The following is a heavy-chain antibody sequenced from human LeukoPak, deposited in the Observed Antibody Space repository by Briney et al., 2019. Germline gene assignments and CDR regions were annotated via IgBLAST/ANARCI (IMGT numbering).Heavy chain of an antibody. CDR2: IKQDGSEK. CDR3: ARDSLLPYSSSSLYYYYGMDV. Sequence: GGSLRLSCAASGFTFSSYWMSWVCQAPGKGLEWVANIKQDGSEKYYVGSVKGRFTISRDNAKNSLYLQMNSLRAEDTAVYYCARDSLLPYSSSSLYYYYGMDVWGQGTTVTVSS. J-gene: IGHJ6*02. V-gene: IGHV3-7*01. CDR1: GFTFSSYW. D-gene: IGHD6-6*01.